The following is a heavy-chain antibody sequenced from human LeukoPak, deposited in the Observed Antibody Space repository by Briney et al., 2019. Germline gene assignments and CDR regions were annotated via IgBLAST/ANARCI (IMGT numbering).Heavy chain of an antibody. D-gene: IGHD5-12*01. V-gene: IGHV4-38-2*02. CDR2: IFHTGRT. CDR3: ARDGGYPTTDEGFDP. Sequence: SETLSLTCKVSGYSIGRDYYWAWLRQPPGKGLGWIGSIFHTGRTVYNPSYQRRLTISMDTSKNEFFLRLNSVTAADTAVYFCARDGGYPTTDEGFDPWGLGTLVTVSS. J-gene: IGHJ5*02. CDR1: GYSIGRDYY.